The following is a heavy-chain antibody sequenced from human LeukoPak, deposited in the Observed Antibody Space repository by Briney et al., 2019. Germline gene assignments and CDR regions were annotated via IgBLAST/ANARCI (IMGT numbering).Heavy chain of an antibody. CDR1: GGSISSSSYY. V-gene: IGHV4-39*02. CDR3: ARDQTYSGSGIYTYFDS. D-gene: IGHD3-10*01. J-gene: IGHJ4*02. Sequence: PSETLSLTFTVSGGSISSSSYYWGWIRQPPGKGLEWIGSIYYSGSTYYNPSLKSRVTISVDTSKNQFSLKLSSVTAADTAVYYCARDQTYSGSGIYTYFDSWGQGILVTVSS. CDR2: IYYSGST.